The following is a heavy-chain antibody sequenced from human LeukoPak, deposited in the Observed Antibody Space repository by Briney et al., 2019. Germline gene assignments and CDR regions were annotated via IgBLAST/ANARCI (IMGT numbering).Heavy chain of an antibody. CDR3: AKARTRGYSYGSFDY. V-gene: IGHV3-23*01. CDR1: GFTFNNAW. CDR2: ISGSGGST. D-gene: IGHD5-18*01. J-gene: IGHJ4*02. Sequence: GGSLRLSCAASGFTFNNAWMTWVRQAPGKGLEWVSAISGSGGSTYYADSVKGRFTISRDNSKNTLYLQMNSLRTEDTAVYYCAKARTRGYSYGSFDYWGQGTLVTVSS.